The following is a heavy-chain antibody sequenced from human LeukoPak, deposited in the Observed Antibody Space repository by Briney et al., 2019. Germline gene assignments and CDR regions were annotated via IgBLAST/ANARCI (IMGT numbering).Heavy chain of an antibody. D-gene: IGHD2-2*01. CDR3: ARPTVGATMLDAFDI. Sequence: ASVKVSCKASGGTFSSYAISWVRQAPGQGLEWMGIINPSGGSTTYAQKFQGRVTMTRDMSTSTVYMELSSLRSEDTAVYYCARPTVGATMLDAFDIWGQGTMVTVSS. CDR1: GGTFSSYA. CDR2: INPSGGST. V-gene: IGHV1-46*01. J-gene: IGHJ3*02.